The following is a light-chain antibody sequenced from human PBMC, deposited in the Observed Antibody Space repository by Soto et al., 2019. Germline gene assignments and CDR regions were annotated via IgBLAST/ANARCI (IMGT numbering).Light chain of an antibody. V-gene: IGKV3-20*01. Sequence: PGERATLSCRASQSFRSLLAWYQQKPGQAPRLLIYRTSSMDSGIPDRFSGSGSGTDFTLTITRLEPEDFAVYYCQQYSSSPRTFGQGTKVDIK. CDR2: RTS. CDR1: QSFRSL. CDR3: QQYSSSPRT. J-gene: IGKJ1*01.